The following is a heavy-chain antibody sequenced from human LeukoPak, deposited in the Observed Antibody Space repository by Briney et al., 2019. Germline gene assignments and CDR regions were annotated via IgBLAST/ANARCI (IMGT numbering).Heavy chain of an antibody. CDR2: ISGYNGNT. J-gene: IGHJ3*02. Sequence: GPSVKVSCKASGHTFTSYGISWVRQAPGQGLEWMGWISGYNGNTNYAQKLQGRVTMTTDTSTSTAYMELRSLRSDDTAVYYCARSGIYYEADTFHIWGQGTMVTVSS. V-gene: IGHV1-18*01. D-gene: IGHD1-26*01. CDR1: GHTFTSYG. CDR3: ARSGIYYEADTFHI.